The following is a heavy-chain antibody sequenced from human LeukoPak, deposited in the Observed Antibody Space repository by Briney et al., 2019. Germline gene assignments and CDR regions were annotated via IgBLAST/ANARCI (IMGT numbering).Heavy chain of an antibody. Sequence: GGSLRLSCAASGSTFSSYWMHWVRQAPGKGLVWVSRINTDGSSTSYADSVKGRFTISRDNAKNTLYLQMNSLRAEDTAVYYCARVGASWAFDIWGQGTMVTVSS. CDR3: ARVGASWAFDI. CDR1: GSTFSSYW. V-gene: IGHV3-74*01. J-gene: IGHJ3*02. CDR2: INTDGSST. D-gene: IGHD1-26*01.